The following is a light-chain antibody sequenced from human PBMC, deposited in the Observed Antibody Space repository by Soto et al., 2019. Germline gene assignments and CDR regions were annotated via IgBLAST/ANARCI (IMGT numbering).Light chain of an antibody. J-gene: IGLJ1*01. CDR1: SSDVGGYNY. V-gene: IGLV2-14*03. Sequence: QSALTQPASVSGSPGQSITISCTGNSSDVGGYNYVSWYQHHPGKAPKLMIYDVSNRPSGVSNRFSGSKSANTASLTISGLQAEDEADYFCSSYTSSRTFVFGTGTKLTVL. CDR3: SSYTSSRTFV. CDR2: DVS.